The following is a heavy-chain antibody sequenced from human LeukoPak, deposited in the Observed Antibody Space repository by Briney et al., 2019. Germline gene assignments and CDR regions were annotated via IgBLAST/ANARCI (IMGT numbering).Heavy chain of an antibody. D-gene: IGHD5-18*01. J-gene: IGHJ6*03. CDR1: GYTFSRYG. CDR2: ISAYNGDT. V-gene: IGHV1-18*01. CDR3: ARLGDTAMVWGLYYYYYYMDV. Sequence: GASVKVSCKASGYTFSRYGISWVRQAPGQGLEWMGWISAYNGDTHYAQKFQGRVTMTTDTSTSTAYMELRSLRSDDTAVYYCARLGDTAMVWGLYYYYYYMDVWGKGTTVTVSS.